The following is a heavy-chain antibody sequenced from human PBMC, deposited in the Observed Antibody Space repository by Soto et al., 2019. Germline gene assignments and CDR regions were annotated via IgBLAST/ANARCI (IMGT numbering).Heavy chain of an antibody. CDR3: ATHIAAAVRGDFDI. CDR1: GYSISSSNW. J-gene: IGHJ3*02. CDR2: IYYSGTT. Sequence: SETLSLTCAVSGYSISSSNWWGWIRQPPGKGLEWIGYIYYSGTTYYNPSLKSRVTMSVDTSKNQFSLKLSSVTAADTAVYYCATHIAAAVRGDFDIWGQGTMVTVSS. V-gene: IGHV4-28*01. D-gene: IGHD6-13*01.